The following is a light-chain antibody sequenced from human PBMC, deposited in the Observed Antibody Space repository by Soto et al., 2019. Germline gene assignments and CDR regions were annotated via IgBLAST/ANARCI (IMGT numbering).Light chain of an antibody. CDR1: SGDVGTYNL. Sequence: QSALTQPASVSGSPGQLITISCTGTSGDVGTYNLVSWYQQHPGKAPQLMIYESSKRPSGVSNRFSGSRSGNTASLTISGLQAEDEADYYCCSFAHRSTLVFGGGTKLTVL. V-gene: IGLV2-23*01. CDR3: CSFAHRSTLV. J-gene: IGLJ3*02. CDR2: ESS.